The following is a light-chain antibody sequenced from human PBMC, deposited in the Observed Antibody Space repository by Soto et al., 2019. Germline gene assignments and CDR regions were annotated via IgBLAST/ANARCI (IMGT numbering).Light chain of an antibody. CDR3: CSYAGSYTVL. CDR1: SSDVGGYNY. J-gene: IGLJ2*01. Sequence: QSALTQPRSVSGSPGQSVTISCTGTSSDVGGYNYVSWYQQHPGKAPKLMIYDVSKQPSGVPDRFSGSKSGNTASLTISGLQAEDEADYYCCSYAGSYTVLFGGGTKLTVL. CDR2: DVS. V-gene: IGLV2-11*01.